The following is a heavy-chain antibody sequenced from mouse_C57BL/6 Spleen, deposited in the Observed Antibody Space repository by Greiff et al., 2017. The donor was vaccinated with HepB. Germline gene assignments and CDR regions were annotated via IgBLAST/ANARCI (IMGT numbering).Heavy chain of an antibody. D-gene: IGHD1-1*01. CDR3: ARPDYYGSSYYAMDY. Sequence: EVMLVESGGGLVQPGGSLKLSCAASGFTFRDYYMYWVRQTPEKRLEWVAYISNGGGSTYYPDTVKGRFTISRDNAKNTLYLQMSRLKSEDTAMYYCARPDYYGSSYYAMDYWGQGTSVTVSS. CDR2: ISNGGGST. CDR1: GFTFRDYY. V-gene: IGHV5-12*01. J-gene: IGHJ4*01.